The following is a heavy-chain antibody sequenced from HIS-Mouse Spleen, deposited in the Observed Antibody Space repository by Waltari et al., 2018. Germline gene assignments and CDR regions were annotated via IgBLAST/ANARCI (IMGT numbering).Heavy chain of an antibody. CDR1: GFTVSTYG. CDR3: AKDKHHAFDY. Sequence: QVQLVESGGGVVQPGRFLRLACAASGFTVSTYGMHGGRQAPGKGLEWVAVISYDGSNKYYADSVKGRFTISRDNSKNTLYLQMNSLRAEDTAVYYCAKDKHHAFDYWGQGTLVTVSS. CDR2: ISYDGSNK. V-gene: IGHV3-30*18. J-gene: IGHJ4*02.